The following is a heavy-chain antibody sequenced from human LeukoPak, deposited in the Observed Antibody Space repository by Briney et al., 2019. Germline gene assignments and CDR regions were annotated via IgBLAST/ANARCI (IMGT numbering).Heavy chain of an antibody. CDR3: AKQRIAVAWGLDY. CDR1: GFTFSRYI. D-gene: IGHD6-19*01. CDR2: ISNDGSRK. Sequence: GGSLRLSCAASGFTFSRYIIHRVRQAPGKGLEGVAVISNDGSRKHYADSVEGRLTISRDNSKKMLYLQMNSLRAEDTAVYYCAKQRIAVAWGLDYWGQGTLVTVSS. V-gene: IGHV3-30*04. J-gene: IGHJ4*02.